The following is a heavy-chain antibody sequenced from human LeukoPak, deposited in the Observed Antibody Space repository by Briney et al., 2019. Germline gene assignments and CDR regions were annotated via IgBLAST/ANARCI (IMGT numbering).Heavy chain of an antibody. CDR1: GYTFSSYA. Sequence: PGGSLRLSCAASGYTFSSYAMSWVRQAPGKGLEWVSAISGSGGSTYYADSVKGRFTISRDNSKNTLYLQMNSLRAEDTAVYYCAKDRELIVGATDYWGQGTLVTVSS. CDR3: AKDRELIVGATDY. D-gene: IGHD1-26*01. J-gene: IGHJ4*02. V-gene: IGHV3-23*01. CDR2: ISGSGGST.